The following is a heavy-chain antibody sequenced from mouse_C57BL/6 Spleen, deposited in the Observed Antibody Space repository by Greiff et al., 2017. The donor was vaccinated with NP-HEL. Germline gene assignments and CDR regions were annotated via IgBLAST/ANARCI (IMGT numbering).Heavy chain of an antibody. V-gene: IGHV3-6*01. Sequence: VQLKESGPGLVKPSQSLSLTCSVTGYSITSGYYWNWIRQFPGNKLEWMGYISYDGSNNYNPSLKNRISITRDTSKNQFFLKLNSVTTEDTATYYCARDRVGYAMDYWGQGTSVTVSS. CDR3: ARDRVGYAMDY. CDR2: ISYDGSN. D-gene: IGHD3-1*01. CDR1: GYSITSGYY. J-gene: IGHJ4*01.